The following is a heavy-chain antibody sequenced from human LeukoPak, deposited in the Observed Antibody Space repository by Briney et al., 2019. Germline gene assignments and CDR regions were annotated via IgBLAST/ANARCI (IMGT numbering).Heavy chain of an antibody. D-gene: IGHD3-10*01. CDR1: GGSITNYY. CDR2: IYYSGST. CDR3: ARGKEVITMLRGLKPGYYFDY. Sequence: SETLSLTCTGSGGSITNYYWSWLRQPPGKGLEWIGYIYYSGSTNYKSSLKSRVTISVDTSKNQFSLKLSSVTAADTAVYYCARGKEVITMLRGLKPGYYFDYWGQGTLVTVSS. V-gene: IGHV4-59*01. J-gene: IGHJ4*02.